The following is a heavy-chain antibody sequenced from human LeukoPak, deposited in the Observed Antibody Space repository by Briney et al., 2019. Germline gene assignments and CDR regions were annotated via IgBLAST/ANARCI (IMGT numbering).Heavy chain of an antibody. CDR1: GYTFTSYD. V-gene: IGHV1-8*01. D-gene: IGHD1-1*01. CDR3: ARRRRMRNWFDP. Sequence: ASVKVSCKASGYTFTSYDINWVRQATGQGLEWMGWMNPNSGNTGYAQKFQGRVTMTRNTSISTAYMEPSSLRSEDTAVYYCARRRRMRNWFDPWGQGTLVTVSS. CDR2: MNPNSGNT. J-gene: IGHJ5*02.